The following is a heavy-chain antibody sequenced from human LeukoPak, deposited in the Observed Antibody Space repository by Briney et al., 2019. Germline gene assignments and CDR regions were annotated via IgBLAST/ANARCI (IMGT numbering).Heavy chain of an antibody. J-gene: IGHJ4*02. Sequence: GGSLRLSCAASGFIFSDYYMSWIRQSPGKGLEWISYVSPNGTDIYSIDSVRGRFIISRDNAKNSLSLQMNSLGVEDTAVYYCASGSSSVGYWGQGTLVTVSS. D-gene: IGHD6-6*01. CDR3: ASGSSSVGY. V-gene: IGHV3-11*01. CDR2: VSPNGTDI. CDR1: GFIFSDYY.